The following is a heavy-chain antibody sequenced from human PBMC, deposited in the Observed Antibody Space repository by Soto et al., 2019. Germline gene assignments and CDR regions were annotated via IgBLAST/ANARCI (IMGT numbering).Heavy chain of an antibody. CDR2: ITGSGGKT. CDR3: AKGILSDFYGSGTYDY. D-gene: IGHD3-10*01. CDR1: GFTFSDYA. J-gene: IGHJ4*02. V-gene: IGHV3-23*01. Sequence: EVQLLESGGGLIQPGGSLRQSCAASGFTFSDYAMTWVRQAPGKGLEWVSVITGSGGKTFYADYVKGRFSISRDNSKNTVYLEINSLRAEDTAVYYCAKGILSDFYGSGTYDYWGQGTLVTVSS.